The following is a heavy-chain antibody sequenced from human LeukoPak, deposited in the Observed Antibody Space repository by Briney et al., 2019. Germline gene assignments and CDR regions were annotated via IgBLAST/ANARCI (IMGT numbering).Heavy chain of an antibody. Sequence: PGGSQTLLCVPSDFIFIIYHVQGARQAPGKGLVWVSRIKSGGSKNYADSVKGRFTISRDNAKNTVSLQMNSLRAEDMGLYFCAGASAEIGGYYPEYFRHWGQGTLVTVSS. CDR1: DFIFIIYH. D-gene: IGHD3-22*01. V-gene: IGHV3-74*01. CDR3: AGASAEIGGYYPEYFRH. CDR2: IKSGGSK. J-gene: IGHJ1*01.